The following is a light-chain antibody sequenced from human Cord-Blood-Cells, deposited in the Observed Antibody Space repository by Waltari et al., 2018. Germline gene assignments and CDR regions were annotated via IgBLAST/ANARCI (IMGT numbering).Light chain of an antibody. J-gene: IGLJ3*02. CDR3: NSRDSSGNHLV. CDR2: GKN. CDR1: SLRSYY. Sequence: SSELTQDPAVSVALGQTVRITCQGDSLRSYYASWYQQKPGQAPVLVSYGKNNRPSGIQDRVSGSSSGNTASLTITGAQAEDEADYYCNSRDSSGNHLVFGGGTKLTVL. V-gene: IGLV3-19*01.